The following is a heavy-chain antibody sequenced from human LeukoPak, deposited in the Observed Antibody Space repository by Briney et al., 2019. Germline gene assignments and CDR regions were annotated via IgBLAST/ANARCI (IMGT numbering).Heavy chain of an antibody. CDR1: GFTFSSYG. Sequence: GGSLRLSCAASGFTFSSYGMHWVRQAPGKGLEWVAFIRYDGSNKHYADSVKGRFTISRDNSKNTLYLQMNSLRAEDTAVYYCATNIVGATKLDAFDIWGQGTMVTVSS. CDR2: IRYDGSNK. CDR3: ATNIVGATKLDAFDI. D-gene: IGHD1-26*01. J-gene: IGHJ3*02. V-gene: IGHV3-30*02.